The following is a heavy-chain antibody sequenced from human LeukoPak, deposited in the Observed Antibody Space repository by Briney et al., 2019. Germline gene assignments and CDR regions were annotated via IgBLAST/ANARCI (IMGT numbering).Heavy chain of an antibody. CDR3: ATDPPLSPLGGSLQVDY. CDR2: INPNSGGT. D-gene: IGHD1-26*01. Sequence: ASVKVSCKASGYTFTGYYMHWVRQAPGQGLEWMGWINPNSGGTNYAQKFQGRVTMTTDTSTSTAYMELRSLRSEDTAVYYCATDPPLSPLGGSLQVDYWGQGTLVTVPS. CDR1: GYTFTGYY. J-gene: IGHJ4*02. V-gene: IGHV1-2*02.